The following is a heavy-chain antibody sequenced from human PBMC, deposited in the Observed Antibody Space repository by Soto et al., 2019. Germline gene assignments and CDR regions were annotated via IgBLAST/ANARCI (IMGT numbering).Heavy chain of an antibody. D-gene: IGHD2-15*01. CDR1: GGTFSSYA. J-gene: IGHJ5*02. Sequence: SVKVSCKTSGGTFSSYAISWVRQAPGQGLEWMGGIVPIVDTATYAQKFQGRVTITADESTSTAYMELSRLRSDDTAVYYCVRVVAIRGGGNWFDPWGQGTLVTVSS. CDR3: VRVVAIRGGGNWFDP. V-gene: IGHV1-69*13. CDR2: IVPIVDTA.